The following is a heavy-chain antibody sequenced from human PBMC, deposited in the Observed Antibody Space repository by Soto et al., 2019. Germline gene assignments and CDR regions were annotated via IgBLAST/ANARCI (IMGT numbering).Heavy chain of an antibody. V-gene: IGHV3-23*01. CDR1: GFTFSSYA. Sequence: EVQLLESGGGLVQPGGSLRLSCAASGFTFSSYAMSWVRQAPGKGLEWVSVISGSGGSTYYADSVKGRFTISRDNSKNTLYLQMNSLRAEDTAVYYCATGRAWLVLYGFDYWGQGTLVTFSS. CDR2: ISGSGGST. CDR3: ATGRAWLVLYGFDY. J-gene: IGHJ4*02. D-gene: IGHD6-19*01.